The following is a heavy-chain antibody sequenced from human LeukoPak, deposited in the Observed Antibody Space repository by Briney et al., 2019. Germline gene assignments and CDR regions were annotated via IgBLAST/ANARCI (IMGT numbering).Heavy chain of an antibody. Sequence: SVKVSCKASGGTFSSYAISWVRQAPGQGLEWMGRIIPILGIANYAQKFQGRVTITADKSTSTAYMELSSLRSEDTAVYYCARDVEGATFDYWGQGALVTVSS. CDR2: IIPILGIA. CDR3: ARDVEGATFDY. D-gene: IGHD1-26*01. V-gene: IGHV1-69*04. CDR1: GGTFSSYA. J-gene: IGHJ4*02.